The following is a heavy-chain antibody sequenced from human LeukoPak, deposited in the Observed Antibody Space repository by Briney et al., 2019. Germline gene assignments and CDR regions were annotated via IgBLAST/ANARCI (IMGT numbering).Heavy chain of an antibody. CDR3: ARVRVTVWLRGIYPYYFDY. CDR2: ISAYNGNT. CDR1: GYTFTSYG. Sequence: ASVKVSCKASGYTFTSYGISWVRQAPGQGLEWMGWISAYNGNTDYAQKLQGRVTITADKSTRTAYMELSSLRSEDTAVYYCARVRVTVWLRGIYPYYFDYWGQGTLVTVSS. D-gene: IGHD5-12*01. V-gene: IGHV1-18*01. J-gene: IGHJ4*02.